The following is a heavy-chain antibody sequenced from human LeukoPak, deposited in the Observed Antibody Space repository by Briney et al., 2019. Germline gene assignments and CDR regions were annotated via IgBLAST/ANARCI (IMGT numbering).Heavy chain of an antibody. J-gene: IGHJ4*02. V-gene: IGHV3-23*01. CDR2: ISGSGGST. CDR1: GFTFSSYA. CDR3: AKDSYLPTYYDFWSGYYPYYFDY. Sequence: GGSLRLSCAASGFTFSSYAMSWVRQAPGKGLEWVSAISGSGGSTYYADSVKGRFTISRDNSKNTLYLQMNSLRAEDTAVYYCAKDSYLPTYYDFWSGYYPYYFDYWGQGTLVTVSS. D-gene: IGHD3-3*01.